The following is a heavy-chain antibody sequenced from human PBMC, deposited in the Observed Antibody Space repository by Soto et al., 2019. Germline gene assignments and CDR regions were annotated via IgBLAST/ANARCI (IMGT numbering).Heavy chain of an antibody. D-gene: IGHD2-21*01. Sequence: SETLSLTCTVSGGSASSGRYYWGWIRQTPGKGMEWIGTIYYTGSTFYNPSLKSRVTISVDTSKNQFSLKLSSVTAADTAVYYCGSLEHVAGLXYWGQGTLVTVSS. V-gene: IGHV4-39*01. CDR3: GSLEHVAGLXY. J-gene: IGHJ1*01. CDR1: GGSASSGRYY. CDR2: IYYTGST.